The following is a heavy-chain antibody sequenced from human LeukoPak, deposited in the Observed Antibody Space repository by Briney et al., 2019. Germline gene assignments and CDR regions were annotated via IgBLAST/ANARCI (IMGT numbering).Heavy chain of an antibody. D-gene: IGHD1-7*01. CDR3: ARAYDWNYLY. CDR1: GFTVSNNY. J-gene: IGHJ4*02. V-gene: IGHV3-66*01. CDR2: IYSGGNT. Sequence: GGSLRLSCAASGFTVSNNYMSWVRQPPGKGLEWVSVIYSGGNTYYADSVTDRFTISIDNSKNTLYLQMNSLRVEDTAVYYCARAYDWNYLYWGQGTLVTVSS.